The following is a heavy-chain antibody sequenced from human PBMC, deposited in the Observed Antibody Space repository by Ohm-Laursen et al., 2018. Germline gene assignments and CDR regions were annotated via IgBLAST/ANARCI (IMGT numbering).Heavy chain of an antibody. Sequence: SETLSLTCTVSGGSISSEYWTWIRQPPGKGLEWIGYIYYRGTTNYSPSLKSRVTISVDTSKNQFSLKLSSVTAADTALYYCARIESDSGGYWYFGMDVWGQGTTVTVSS. CDR3: ARIESDSGGYWYFGMDV. CDR1: GGSISSEY. J-gene: IGHJ6*02. D-gene: IGHD3-22*01. CDR2: IYYRGTT. V-gene: IGHV4-59*01.